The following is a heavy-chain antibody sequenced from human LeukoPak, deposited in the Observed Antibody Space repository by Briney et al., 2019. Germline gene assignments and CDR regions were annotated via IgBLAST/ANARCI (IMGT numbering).Heavy chain of an antibody. CDR2: IYHSGST. CDR3: ARDGYSGNDGL. J-gene: IGHJ4*02. Sequence: SETLSLTCTVSGGSISTYYWSWIRQPPGKGLEWIGYIYHSGSTKYNPPLKSRVTISVDTSKNQFSLKLSSVTAADTAVYYCARDGYSGNDGLWGQGTLVTVSS. D-gene: IGHD5-12*01. V-gene: IGHV4-59*01. CDR1: GGSISTYY.